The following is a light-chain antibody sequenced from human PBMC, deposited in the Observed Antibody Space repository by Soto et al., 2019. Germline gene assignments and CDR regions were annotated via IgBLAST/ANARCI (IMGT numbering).Light chain of an antibody. CDR2: GAS. V-gene: IGKV3-20*01. Sequence: EIVLTQKPGTRSFCSVGMASLSCRASQSVSSNLAWYQQRPGQAPRVVIYGASTRATGIPERFSGSGSGTDFTLTISRLEPEDFAVYYCQQYGRSPFTFGPGTKVDIK. CDR1: QSVSSN. J-gene: IGKJ3*01. CDR3: QQYGRSPFT.